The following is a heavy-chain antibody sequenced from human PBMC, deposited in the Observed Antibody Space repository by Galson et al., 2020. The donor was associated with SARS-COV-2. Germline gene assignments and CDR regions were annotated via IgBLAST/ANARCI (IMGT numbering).Heavy chain of an antibody. V-gene: IGHV1-69*13. Sequence: SVKVSCKVSGGTFSSYAISWVRQAPGQGLEWMGGIIPMFTSGNYAQKFQGRVTITADESTTTAYMDLRSLKSEDTAVDYCAIGPDMVGVGVWGQGTTVTVSS. J-gene: IGHJ6*02. D-gene: IGHD2-15*01. CDR2: IIPMFTSG. CDR3: AIGPDMVGVGV. CDR1: GGTFSSYA.